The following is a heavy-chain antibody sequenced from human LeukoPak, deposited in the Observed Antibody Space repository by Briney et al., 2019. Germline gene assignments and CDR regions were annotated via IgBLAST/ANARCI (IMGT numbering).Heavy chain of an antibody. Sequence: ASVKVSCKASGYSFTGYYMHWVRQAPGQGLEWMGRINPNSGGTDYAQKFQGRVTMTSDTSISTAYMELGRLRSDDTAVYYCAINSSNSRGGYWGQGTMVTVSS. CDR2: INPNSGGT. CDR1: GYSFTGYY. CDR3: AINSSNSRGGY. D-gene: IGHD4-11*01. J-gene: IGHJ4*02. V-gene: IGHV1-2*06.